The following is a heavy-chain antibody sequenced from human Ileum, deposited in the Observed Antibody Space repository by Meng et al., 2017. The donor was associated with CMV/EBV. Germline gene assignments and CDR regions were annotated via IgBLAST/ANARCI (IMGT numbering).Heavy chain of an antibody. CDR3: ARHHYYGL. V-gene: IGHV3-74*01. Sequence: GGSLRLSCAASGFTFSSYWMHWVRQAPGGGLVWVSHITSDGNTTSYADSVKGRFTISRDNAKNTLYLQMNSLRAEDTAVYYCARHHYYGLWGQGTLVTVSS. J-gene: IGHJ4*02. CDR1: GFTFSSYW. D-gene: IGHD3-10*01. CDR2: ITSDGNTT.